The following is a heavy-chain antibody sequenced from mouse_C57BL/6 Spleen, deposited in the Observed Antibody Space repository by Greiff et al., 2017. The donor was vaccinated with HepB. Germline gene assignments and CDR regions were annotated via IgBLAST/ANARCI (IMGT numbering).Heavy chain of an antibody. V-gene: IGHV2-2*01. J-gene: IGHJ4*01. CDR1: GFSLTSYG. Sequence: VKLQESGPGLVQPSQSLSITCTVSGFSLTSYGVHWVRQSPGKGLEWLGVIWSGGSTDYNAAFISRLSISKDNSKSQVFFKMNSLQADDTAIYYCARSLLYYYGSSSYAMDYWGQGTSVTVSS. D-gene: IGHD1-1*01. CDR2: IWSGGST. CDR3: ARSLLYYYGSSSYAMDY.